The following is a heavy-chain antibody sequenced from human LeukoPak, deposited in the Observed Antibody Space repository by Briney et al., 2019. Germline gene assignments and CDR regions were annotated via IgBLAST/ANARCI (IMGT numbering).Heavy chain of an antibody. D-gene: IGHD3-10*01. CDR3: ARDRYGSGSYRDY. CDR1: GGSISSYY. Sequence: SETLSLTCTVSGGSISSYYWSWIRQPPGKGLEWIGYIYYSGSTNYNPSLKSRVTISVDTSKNQFSLKLSSVTVADTAVYYCARDRYGSGSYRDYWGQGTLVTVSS. J-gene: IGHJ4*02. V-gene: IGHV4-59*12. CDR2: IYYSGST.